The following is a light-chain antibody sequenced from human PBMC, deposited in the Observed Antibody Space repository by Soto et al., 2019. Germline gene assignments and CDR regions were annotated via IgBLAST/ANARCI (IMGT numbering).Light chain of an antibody. J-gene: IGLJ1*01. CDR3: SAYASSSTYV. CDR1: SSDVGGYNY. CDR2: DVS. V-gene: IGLV2-14*03. Sequence: LTQPASVSGSPGQSIAISCTGTSSDVGGYNYVSWYQQHPGKAPKLMIYDVSNRPSGVSNRFSGSKSGNTASLTISGIQAEDEAEYYCSAYASSSTYVLENVTKVT.